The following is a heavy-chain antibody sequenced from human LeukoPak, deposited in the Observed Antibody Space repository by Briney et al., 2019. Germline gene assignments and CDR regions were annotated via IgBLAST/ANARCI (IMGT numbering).Heavy chain of an antibody. Sequence: SETLSLTCTVSGGSISSGSYYWTWIRQPAGKGLEWIGRVYISGSTNYNPSLKSRVTISVDTSKNQFSLKLSSVTAADTAVYYCARVKVGALRAFDIWGQGTMVTVSS. CDR3: ARVKVGALRAFDI. J-gene: IGHJ3*02. V-gene: IGHV4-61*02. D-gene: IGHD1-26*01. CDR2: VYISGST. CDR1: GGSISSGSYY.